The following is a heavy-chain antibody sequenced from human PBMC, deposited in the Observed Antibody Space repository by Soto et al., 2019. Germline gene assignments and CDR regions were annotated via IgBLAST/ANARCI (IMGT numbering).Heavy chain of an antibody. CDR2: IIPIFGTA. Sequence: SVKVSCKASGGTFSSYAISWVRQAPGQGLEWMGGIIPIFGTANYAQKFQGRVTITADESTSTAYMELSSLRSEDTAVYYCAREGDTTHQAFNYWGQGTLVTVSS. J-gene: IGHJ4*02. V-gene: IGHV1-69*13. D-gene: IGHD1-26*01. CDR1: GGTFSSYA. CDR3: AREGDTTHQAFNY.